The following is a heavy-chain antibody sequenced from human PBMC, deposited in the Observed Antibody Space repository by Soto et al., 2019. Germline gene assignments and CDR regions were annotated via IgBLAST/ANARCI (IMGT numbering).Heavy chain of an antibody. CDR1: GYTFTSYG. CDR3: ARAGGSSSWYSLFDY. D-gene: IGHD6-13*01. V-gene: IGHV1-18*01. CDR2: ISAYNGNT. Sequence: ASVKVSCKASGYTFTSYGISWVRQAPGQGLEWMGWISAYNGNTNYAQKLQGRVTMTTDTSTSTAYMELRSLRSDDTAVCYCARAGGSSSWYSLFDYWGQGTLVTVSS. J-gene: IGHJ4*02.